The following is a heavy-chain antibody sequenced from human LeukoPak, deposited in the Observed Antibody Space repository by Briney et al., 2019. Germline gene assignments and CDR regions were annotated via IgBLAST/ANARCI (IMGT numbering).Heavy chain of an antibody. CDR2: IRYDGTTK. CDR3: AKEGIHMHYYYMDV. J-gene: IGHJ6*03. D-gene: IGHD6-13*01. CDR1: GFTFSKYG. Sequence: GGSLRLSCAASGFTFSKYGIHWVRQAPGKGLEWLAFIRYDGTTKFYADSVKGRFTISRDNSKNTLYLQMNSLRAEDTAVYYCAKEGIHMHYYYMDVWGKGTTVTVSS. V-gene: IGHV3-30*02.